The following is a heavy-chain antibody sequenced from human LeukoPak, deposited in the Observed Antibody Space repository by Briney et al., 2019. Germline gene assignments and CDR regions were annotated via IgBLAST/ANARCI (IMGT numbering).Heavy chain of an antibody. V-gene: IGHV3-23*01. J-gene: IGHJ3*02. D-gene: IGHD2-2*01. Sequence: GGSLRLSCAASGFTFSSYAMSWVRQAPGKGLEWVSAISGSGGSTYYADSVKGRFTISRDNSKNTLYLQMNGLRAEDTAVYYCAKVVWTQLPFSYAFDIWGQGTMVTVSS. CDR3: AKVVWTQLPFSYAFDI. CDR1: GFTFSSYA. CDR2: ISGSGGST.